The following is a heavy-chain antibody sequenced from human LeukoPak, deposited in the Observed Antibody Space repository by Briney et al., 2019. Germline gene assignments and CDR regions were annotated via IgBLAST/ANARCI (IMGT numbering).Heavy chain of an antibody. CDR1: TFTINIIA. D-gene: IGHD4-17*01. CDR2: ITVNGGGT. CDR3: AKDPNGDYVGAFDS. Sequence: AGSLRLSCAPSTFTINIIAMTWVRQAQGKGLEWVSSITVNGGGTSYADSVKGRFTISRDNSKNTLYLQMNSLRAEDTAVYYCAKDPNGDYVGAFDSWGQGTMVTVSS. V-gene: IGHV3-23*01. J-gene: IGHJ3*02.